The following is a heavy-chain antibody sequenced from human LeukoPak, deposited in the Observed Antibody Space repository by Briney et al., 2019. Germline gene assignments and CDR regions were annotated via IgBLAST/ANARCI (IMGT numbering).Heavy chain of an antibody. CDR3: ARRIAAAEMIDY. D-gene: IGHD6-13*01. CDR1: GYSFTSYW. Sequence: GESLKISCKGSGYSFTSYWIGWVRQMPGKGLEWMGIISPGDSGTRYSPSFQGQVTISADKSISTAYQQWSSLKASDTAMYYCARRIAAAEMIDYWGQGTLVTVSS. V-gene: IGHV5-51*01. CDR2: ISPGDSGT. J-gene: IGHJ4*02.